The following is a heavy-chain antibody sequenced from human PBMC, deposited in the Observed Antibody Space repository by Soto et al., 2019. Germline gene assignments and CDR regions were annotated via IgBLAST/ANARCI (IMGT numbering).Heavy chain of an antibody. J-gene: IGHJ4*02. CDR1: GGSISSSSYY. D-gene: IGHD2-2*01. Sequence: SETLSLTCTVSGGSISSSSYYWGWIRQPPGKGLEWIGSIYYSGSSYYNPSLKSRVTISVDTSKNQFSLKLSSVTAADTAVYYRARLANRVVPAAIYFDYWGQGNLVTVSS. CDR3: ARLANRVVPAAIYFDY. CDR2: IYYSGSS. V-gene: IGHV4-39*01.